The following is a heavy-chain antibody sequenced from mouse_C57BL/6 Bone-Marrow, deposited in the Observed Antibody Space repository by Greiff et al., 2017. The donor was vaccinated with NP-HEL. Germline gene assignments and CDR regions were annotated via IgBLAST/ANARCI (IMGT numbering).Heavy chain of an antibody. CDR3: ARCTSFGY. CDR2: INPNNGGT. J-gene: IGHJ2*01. CDR1: GYTFTDYN. Sequence: VQLKQSGPELVKPGASVKMSCKASGYTFTDYNMHWVKQSPGKSLEWIGYINPNNGGTSYNQKFKGKATLTANTSSSTAYMELRSLTSEDSAVYYCARCTSFGYWGQGTTLTVSS. V-gene: IGHV1-22*01.